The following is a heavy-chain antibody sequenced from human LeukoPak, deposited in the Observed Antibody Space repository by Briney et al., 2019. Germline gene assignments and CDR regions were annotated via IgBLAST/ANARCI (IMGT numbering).Heavy chain of an antibody. CDR3: ARVLSGAFDI. CDR2: IYDSGST. J-gene: IGHJ3*02. Sequence: PSETLSLTCTVSGGSIRSSYYYWGWIRQPPGKGLEWIGSIYDSGSTYYNPSLKSRVTISVDTSKNQFSLKLNSVTAADTAVYYCARVLSGAFDIWGQGTMVTVSS. CDR1: GGSIRSSYYY. V-gene: IGHV4-39*01. D-gene: IGHD1-26*01.